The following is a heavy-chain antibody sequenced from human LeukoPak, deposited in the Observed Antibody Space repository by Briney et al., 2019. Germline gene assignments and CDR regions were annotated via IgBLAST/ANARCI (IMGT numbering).Heavy chain of an antibody. D-gene: IGHD4-23*01. CDR2: IYPGDSDT. CDR3: ASPSYGGNSYAFDI. J-gene: IGHJ3*02. CDR1: GYSFTSYW. Sequence: HGESLKISWAGSGYSFTSYWIGGVRQMAGKGLEWMGIIYPGDSDTRYSPSFQGQVTISADKSISTAYLQWSSLKASDTAVYYCASPSYGGNSYAFDIWGQGTMVTVSS. V-gene: IGHV5-51*01.